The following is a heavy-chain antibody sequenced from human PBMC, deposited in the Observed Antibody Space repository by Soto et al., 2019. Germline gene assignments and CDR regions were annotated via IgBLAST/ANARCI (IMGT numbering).Heavy chain of an antibody. Sequence: SVEVSCKASGYKFMPYGVNWVRQAPGQGLEWMGWISPWKGNTNYAQSFQGRVTMTTDTSTSTAYMELRSLTSDDTAVYYCARDLDPSGSYYTDYWGPGTLVTVYS. J-gene: IGHJ4*02. V-gene: IGHV1-18*04. CDR2: ISPWKGNT. D-gene: IGHD3-10*01. CDR3: ARDLDPSGSYYTDY. CDR1: GYKFMPYG.